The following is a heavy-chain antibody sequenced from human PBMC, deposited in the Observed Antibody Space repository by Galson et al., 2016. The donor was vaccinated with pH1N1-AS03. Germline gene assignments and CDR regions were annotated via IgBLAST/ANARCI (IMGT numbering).Heavy chain of an antibody. J-gene: IGHJ3*02. CDR2: ISTDYGKT. Sequence: QSGAEVKKPGESLKISCKASGYTFTRNSVHWLRQAPGQRLEWLGWISTDYGKTAYSQKFQGRVTITKDTSASTAYMELISLQSEDTAVDYWARNDSFDIWGQGTMVTVSS. D-gene: IGHD1-14*01. CDR3: ARNDSFDI. V-gene: IGHV1-3*04. CDR1: GYTFTRNS.